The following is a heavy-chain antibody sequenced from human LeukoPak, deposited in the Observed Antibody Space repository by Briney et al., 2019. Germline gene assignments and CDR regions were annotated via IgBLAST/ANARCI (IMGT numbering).Heavy chain of an antibody. V-gene: IGHV3-21*01. Sequence: PGGSLRLSCAASGFTFSSYSMNWVRQAPGKGLEWVSSISSSSSYIYYADSVKGRFTIFRDNAKNSLYLQMNSLRAEDTAVYYCARDRVTMVRGVISSYYGMDVWGQGTTVTVSS. D-gene: IGHD3-10*01. J-gene: IGHJ6*02. CDR2: ISSSSSYI. CDR1: GFTFSSYS. CDR3: ARDRVTMVRGVISSYYGMDV.